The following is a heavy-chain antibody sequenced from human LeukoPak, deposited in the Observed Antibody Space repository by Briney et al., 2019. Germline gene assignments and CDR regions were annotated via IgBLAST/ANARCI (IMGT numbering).Heavy chain of an antibody. Sequence: PSETLSLTCTVSGGSISSYYWSWIRQPPGKGLEWIGYIHYSGSTNYNPSLKSRGTISVDTSKNQFSLKLTSVTAADAAVYYCARYYCSGGSCYHPGFDYWGQGTLVTVSS. D-gene: IGHD2-15*01. J-gene: IGHJ4*02. CDR1: GGSISSYY. CDR3: ARYYCSGGSCYHPGFDY. CDR2: IHYSGST. V-gene: IGHV4-59*01.